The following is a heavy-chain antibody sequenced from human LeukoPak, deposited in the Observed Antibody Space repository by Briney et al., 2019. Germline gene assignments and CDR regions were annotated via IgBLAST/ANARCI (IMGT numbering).Heavy chain of an antibody. Sequence: PSETLSLTCTVSGGSISSYYWSWIRQPPGKGLEWIGYIYYSGSTNYNPSLKSRVTISVDTSKNQFSLKLSSVTAADTAVYYCARHGIVVVPAAALFDYWGQGTLVTVSS. CDR1: GGSISSYY. J-gene: IGHJ4*02. D-gene: IGHD2-2*01. V-gene: IGHV4-59*08. CDR2: IYYSGST. CDR3: ARHGIVVVPAAALFDY.